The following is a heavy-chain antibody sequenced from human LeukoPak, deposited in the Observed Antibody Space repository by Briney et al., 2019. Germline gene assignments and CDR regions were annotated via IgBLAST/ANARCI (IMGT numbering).Heavy chain of an antibody. CDR3: ATHMGYFDY. CDR2: IRYDGSNK. CDR1: GFTFSNYG. D-gene: IGHD2-21*01. V-gene: IGHV3-30*02. Sequence: GGSLRLSCAASGFTFSNYGMHWVRQAPGKGLEWVTFIRYDGSNKFYADSVKGRFTISRDNSKNTLYLRMNSLRGEDSAVYYCATHMGYFDYWGQGTLVTVSS. J-gene: IGHJ4*02.